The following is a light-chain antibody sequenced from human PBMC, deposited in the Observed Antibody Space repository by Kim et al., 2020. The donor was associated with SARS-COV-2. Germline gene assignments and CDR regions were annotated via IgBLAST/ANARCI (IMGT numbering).Light chain of an antibody. CDR3: QTWGADIVI. CDR2: LSSDGSH. J-gene: IGLJ2*01. CDR1: SGHSTYA. V-gene: IGLV4-69*01. Sequence: ASVKLTCTLSSGHSTYAIAWHQQQPAKGPRYLMKLSSDGSHSKGDGIPDRFSGSSSGAERYLTISSLQSEDEADYYCQTWGADIVIFGGGTQLTVL.